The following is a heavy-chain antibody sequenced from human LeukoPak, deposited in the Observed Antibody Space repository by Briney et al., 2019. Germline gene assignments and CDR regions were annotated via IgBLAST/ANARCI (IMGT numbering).Heavy chain of an antibody. CDR2: IYSSGTT. J-gene: IGHJ4*02. Sequence: PGGSLRLSCAASGITVSSSYMSWVRQAPGKGLEWISVIYSSGTTHYADSVRGRFTISRDNSKNTTYLQMNSLRAEDTAVYYCARELEMATIDYWGQGTLVTVSS. V-gene: IGHV3-66*01. CDR3: ARELEMATIDY. CDR1: GITVSSSY. D-gene: IGHD5-24*01.